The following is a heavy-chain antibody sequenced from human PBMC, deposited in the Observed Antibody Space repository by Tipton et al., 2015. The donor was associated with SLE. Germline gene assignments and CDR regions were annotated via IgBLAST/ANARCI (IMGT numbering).Heavy chain of an antibody. Sequence: TLSLTCTVSGGSISSSSYYWGWIRQPPGKGLEWIGSIYYSGSTYYNPSLKSRVTISVDTSKNQSSLKLSSVTAADTAVYYCDVSSWSDAFDIWGQGTMVTVSS. CDR3: DVSSWSDAFDI. D-gene: IGHD6-13*01. V-gene: IGHV4-39*07. CDR1: GGSISSSSYY. J-gene: IGHJ3*02. CDR2: IYYSGST.